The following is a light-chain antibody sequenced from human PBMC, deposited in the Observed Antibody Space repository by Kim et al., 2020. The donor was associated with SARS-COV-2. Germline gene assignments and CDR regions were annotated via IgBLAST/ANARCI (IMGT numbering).Light chain of an antibody. CDR1: QGISSY. Sequence: ASTGDRVTITCRACQGISSYLAWYQQKPGKAPKLLIYAASTLQSGVPSRFSGSGSGTDFTLTISCLQSEDFATYYCQQYYSYPLTFGGGTKVDIK. CDR2: AAS. V-gene: IGKV1-8*01. J-gene: IGKJ4*01. CDR3: QQYYSYPLT.